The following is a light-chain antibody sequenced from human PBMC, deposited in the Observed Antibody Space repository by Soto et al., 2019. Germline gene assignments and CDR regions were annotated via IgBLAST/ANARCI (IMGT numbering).Light chain of an antibody. Sequence: DIQMTQSPSTLSGSVGDRGTITCRASQTISSWLAWYQQKPGKAPKLLIYTASTLKSGVPSRFSGSRSGTEFTLTISSLQPDDFATYYCQHYNRYSEAFGQGTKVELK. J-gene: IGKJ1*01. CDR2: TAS. CDR1: QTISSW. V-gene: IGKV1-5*03. CDR3: QHYNRYSEA.